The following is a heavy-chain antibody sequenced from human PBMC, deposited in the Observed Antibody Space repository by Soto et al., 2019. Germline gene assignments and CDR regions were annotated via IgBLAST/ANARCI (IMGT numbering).Heavy chain of an antibody. CDR2: ISYDGSNK. CDR1: GFTFSSYG. Sequence: PGGSLRLSCAASGFTFSSYGMHWVRQAPGKGLEWVAVISYDGSNKYYADSVKGRFTISRDNSKNTLYLQMNSLRAEDTAVYYCAKGLTTVTNAFDIWGQGTMVTVSS. D-gene: IGHD4-17*01. CDR3: AKGLTTVTNAFDI. J-gene: IGHJ3*02. V-gene: IGHV3-30*18.